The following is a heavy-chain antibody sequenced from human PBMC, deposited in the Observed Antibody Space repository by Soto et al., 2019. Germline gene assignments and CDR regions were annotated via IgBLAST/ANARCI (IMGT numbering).Heavy chain of an antibody. CDR1: GGTFSSYA. V-gene: IGHV1-69*01. J-gene: IGHJ5*02. D-gene: IGHD4-17*01. CDR3: ARVSTVTDTNWFDP. CDR2: IIPIFGTA. Sequence: QVQLVQSGAEVKKPGSSVNVSCKASGGTFSSYAISWVRQAPGQGLEWMGGIIPIFGTANYAQKFQGRVTITADESTSTDYMELSSLRSEDTAVYYCARVSTVTDTNWFDPWGQGTLVTVSS.